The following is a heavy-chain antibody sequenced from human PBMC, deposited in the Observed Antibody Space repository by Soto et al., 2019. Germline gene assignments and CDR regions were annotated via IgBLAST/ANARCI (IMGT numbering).Heavy chain of an antibody. CDR3: ARASTPGIAAAGGRYYFDY. Sequence: QVPLVQSGAEVKKPGASVKVSCKASGYTFTSYGISWVRQAPGQGLEGMGWISAYNGNTNYAQKLQGRVTMTTDTSTSTAYMELRSLRSDDTAVYYCARASTPGIAAAGGRYYFDYWGQGTLVTVSS. CDR1: GYTFTSYG. D-gene: IGHD6-13*01. CDR2: ISAYNGNT. V-gene: IGHV1-18*01. J-gene: IGHJ4*02.